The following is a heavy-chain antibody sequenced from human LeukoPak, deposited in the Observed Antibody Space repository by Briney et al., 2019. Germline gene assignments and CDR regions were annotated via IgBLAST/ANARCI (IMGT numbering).Heavy chain of an antibody. CDR2: IKQDGSEK. CDR1: GFPFSSYW. J-gene: IGHJ4*02. V-gene: IGHV3-7*03. Sequence: GSLRLSCAASGFPFSSYWMSWVRQAPGKGLEWVAIIKQDGSEKYYVDSVKGRFTISRDNSRNTLYLQMNSLRAEDTAVYYCAREDIAARGGRAFDYWGQGTLVTVSS. CDR3: AREDIAARGGRAFDY. D-gene: IGHD6-13*01.